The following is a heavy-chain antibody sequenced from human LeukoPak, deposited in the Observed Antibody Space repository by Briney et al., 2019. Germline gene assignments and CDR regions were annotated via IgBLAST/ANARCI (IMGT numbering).Heavy chain of an antibody. CDR2: IYTSGST. Sequence: SQTLSLTCTVSGGSISSGSYYWSWLRQPAGKGLEWIGRIYTSGSTNYNPSLKSRVTISVDTSKNQFSLKLSSVTAADTAVYYCAGGDDYWGQGTLVTVSS. CDR1: GGSISSGSYY. J-gene: IGHJ4*02. V-gene: IGHV4-61*02. CDR3: AGGDDY. D-gene: IGHD2-21*02.